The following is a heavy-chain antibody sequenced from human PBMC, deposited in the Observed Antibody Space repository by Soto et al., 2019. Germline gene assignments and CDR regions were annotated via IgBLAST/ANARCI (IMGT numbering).Heavy chain of an antibody. CDR1: GFTFSSYA. Sequence: GGSLRLSCAASGFTFSSYAMSWVRQAPGKGLEWVSAISGSGGSTYYADSVKGRFTISRDNSKNTLYLQMNSLRAEDTAVYYCAKGVVVVPAAMGVYYYYGMDVWGQGTTVTVSS. CDR2: ISGSGGST. D-gene: IGHD2-2*01. V-gene: IGHV3-23*01. J-gene: IGHJ6*02. CDR3: AKGVVVVPAAMGVYYYYGMDV.